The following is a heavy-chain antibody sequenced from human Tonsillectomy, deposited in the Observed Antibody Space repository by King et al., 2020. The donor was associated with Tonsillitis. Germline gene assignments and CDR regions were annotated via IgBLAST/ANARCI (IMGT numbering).Heavy chain of an antibody. D-gene: IGHD3-3*01. CDR2: ISGYNGNT. Sequence: QLVQSGSEVKKPGASVKVSCKASGYTFTSYAIIWVRQAPGQGLEWMGWISGYNGNTNYAQKFQGRVTMTTDTSTSTAYMELRSLRSDDTAVYYCARKEGTYYDFWSGSYSGDGMDVWGQGTTVTVS. CDR3: ARKEGTYYDFWSGSYSGDGMDV. J-gene: IGHJ6*02. CDR1: GYTFTSYA. V-gene: IGHV1-18*04.